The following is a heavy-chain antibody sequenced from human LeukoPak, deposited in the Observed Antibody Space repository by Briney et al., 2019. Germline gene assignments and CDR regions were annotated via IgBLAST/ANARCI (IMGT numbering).Heavy chain of an antibody. CDR2: VYYSGST. J-gene: IGHJ4*02. V-gene: IGHV4-39*07. Sequence: SETLSLTCTVSGGSINSRIFYWGWIRQPPGKGLEWIGSVYYSGSTYYNPSLKSRVTISVDTSKNQFSLKLSSVTAADTAVYYCARDVPFNYGSGSYYNLYFDYWGQGALVTVSS. D-gene: IGHD3-10*01. CDR1: GGSINSRIFY. CDR3: ARDVPFNYGSGSYYNLYFDY.